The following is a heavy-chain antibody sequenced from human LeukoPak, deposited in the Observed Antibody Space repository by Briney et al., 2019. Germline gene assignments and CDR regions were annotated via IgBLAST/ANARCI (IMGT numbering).Heavy chain of an antibody. CDR1: GGSFSGYY. Sequence: PSETLSLTCAVYGGSFSGYYWSWIRQPPGKGLEWIGEINHSGSTNYNPSLKSRVTISVDTSKNQFSLKLSSVTAADTAVYYCARVATSGPLAARKFDYWGQGTLVTVSS. CDR3: ARVATSGPLAARKFDY. V-gene: IGHV4-34*01. J-gene: IGHJ4*02. CDR2: INHSGST. D-gene: IGHD6-6*01.